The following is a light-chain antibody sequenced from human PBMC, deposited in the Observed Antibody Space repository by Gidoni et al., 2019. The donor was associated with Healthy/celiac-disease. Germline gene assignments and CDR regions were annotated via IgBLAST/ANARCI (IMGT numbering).Light chain of an antibody. Sequence: IVITQSPATLSVSPGERATLTCRSSQSVSSNLAWYQQKPGQAPRLLIYGASTRATGIPARFSGSGSGTEFTLTISSLQSEDFAVYYCQQYNNWPPITFGQGTRLEIK. CDR3: QQYNNWPPIT. CDR2: GAS. J-gene: IGKJ5*01. V-gene: IGKV3-15*01. CDR1: QSVSSN.